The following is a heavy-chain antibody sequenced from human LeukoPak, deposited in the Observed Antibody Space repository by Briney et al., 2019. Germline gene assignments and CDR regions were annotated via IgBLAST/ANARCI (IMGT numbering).Heavy chain of an antibody. J-gene: IGHJ4*02. CDR2: INHSGST. CDR3: ARGRGYGSGSYYFDY. Sequence: TSETLSLTCTVSGGSISSSSYYWGWIRQPPGKGLEWIGEINHSGSTNYNPSLKSRVTISVDTSKNQFSLKLSSVTAADTAVYYCARGRGYGSGSYYFDYWGQGTLVTVSS. CDR1: GGSISSSSYY. D-gene: IGHD3-10*01. V-gene: IGHV4-39*07.